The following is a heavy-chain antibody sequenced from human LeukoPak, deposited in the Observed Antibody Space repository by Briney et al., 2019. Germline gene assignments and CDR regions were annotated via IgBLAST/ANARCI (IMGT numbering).Heavy chain of an antibody. CDR3: ARHSNYGSGSYYIYWFDP. CDR2: IYYSGST. Sequence: LETLSLTCTVSGGSISSYYWSWIRQPPGKGLEWIGYIYYSGSTNYNPSLKSRVTISVDTSKNRFSLKLRSVTAADTAVYYCARHSNYGSGSYYIYWFDPWGQGTLVTVSS. D-gene: IGHD3-10*01. CDR1: GGSISSYY. V-gene: IGHV4-59*08. J-gene: IGHJ5*02.